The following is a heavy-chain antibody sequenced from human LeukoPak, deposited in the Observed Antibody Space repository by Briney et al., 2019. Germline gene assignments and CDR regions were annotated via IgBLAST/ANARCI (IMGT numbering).Heavy chain of an antibody. D-gene: IGHD3-22*01. V-gene: IGHV1-2*02. Sequence: ASVKVSCKASGYTFADYYVQWVRQAPGQGLEWVGWINANSGGTNYAQKFQGRVTMTRDTSISTAYMELSSLRSDDTAVYYCARTQNYYDSSGYPYWGQGTLVTVSS. J-gene: IGHJ4*02. CDR2: INANSGGT. CDR1: GYTFADYY. CDR3: ARTQNYYDSSGYPY.